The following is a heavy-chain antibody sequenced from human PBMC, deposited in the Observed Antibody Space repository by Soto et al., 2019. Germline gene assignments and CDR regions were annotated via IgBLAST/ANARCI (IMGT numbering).Heavy chain of an antibody. CDR2: IYYSGST. CDR1: GGSISSSSYY. D-gene: IGHD4-4*01. Sequence: SETLSLTCTVSGGSISSSSYYWGWIRQPPGKGLEWIGSIYYSGSTYYNPSLKSRVTISVDTSKNQFSLKLSSVTAADTAVYYCARHVTLSNPTFLNWFDPWGQGTLVTVSS. CDR3: ARHVTLSNPTFLNWFDP. J-gene: IGHJ5*02. V-gene: IGHV4-39*01.